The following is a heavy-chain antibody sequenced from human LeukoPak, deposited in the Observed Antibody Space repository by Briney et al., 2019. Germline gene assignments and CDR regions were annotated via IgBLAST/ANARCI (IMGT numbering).Heavy chain of an antibody. V-gene: IGHV1-2*04. D-gene: IGHD3-22*01. CDR3: AREGYDLDAFDI. CDR1: GYTFTGYY. Sequence: GASVKVSCKASGYTFTGYYMHWVRQAPGQGLEWMGWINPISGGTNYAQTFQGWVTMTRDTSISTAYMELRLRSDDTAIYYCAREGYDLDAFDIWGQGTMVTVSS. J-gene: IGHJ3*02. CDR2: INPISGGT.